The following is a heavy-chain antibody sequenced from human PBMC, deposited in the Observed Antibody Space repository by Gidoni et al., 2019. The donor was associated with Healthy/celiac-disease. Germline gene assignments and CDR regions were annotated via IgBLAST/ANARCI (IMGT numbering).Heavy chain of an antibody. CDR1: VYTLSSYA. Sequence: EDHPLASGGGLVHPGGSLTLPCEASVYTLSSYARRCVRQAPGKGLEGVSAISGSGGSTYYADPVKGRFTISRDNSNNTLYLQMNSLRAQDTAVYYCAKDVILWSGYERDYWGQGTLVTVSS. CDR2: ISGSGGST. D-gene: IGHD3-3*01. V-gene: IGHV3-23*01. J-gene: IGHJ4*02. CDR3: AKDVILWSGYERDY.